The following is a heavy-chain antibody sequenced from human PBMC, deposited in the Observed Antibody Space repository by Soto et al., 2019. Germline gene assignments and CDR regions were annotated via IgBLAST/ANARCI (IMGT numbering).Heavy chain of an antibody. CDR1: GFIVSSNY. Sequence: EVQLVESGGALVQPGGSLRLSCAASGFIVSSNYMNWVRQAPGKGLEWVSVIYTGGLTSYADSVKGRFTISRDSSKNTLYLQMNSLRPEDTAVYYGAKTIGGPTSPYFDSGGQGPRVSVPS. CDR3: AKTIGGPTSPYFDS. V-gene: IGHV3-66*01. J-gene: IGHJ4*02. D-gene: IGHD3-16*01. CDR2: IYTGGLT.